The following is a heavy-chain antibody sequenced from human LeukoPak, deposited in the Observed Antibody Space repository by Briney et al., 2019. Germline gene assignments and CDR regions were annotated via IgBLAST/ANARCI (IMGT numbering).Heavy chain of an antibody. D-gene: IGHD3-10*01. CDR2: TYYRSKWYD. V-gene: IGHV6-1*01. CDR3: ARGPLTVIGGYFDY. J-gene: IGHJ4*02. CDR1: GDSVSSNSAA. Sequence: SQTLSLTCAISGDSVSSNSAAWNWIRQSPSRGLEWLGRTYYRSKWYDDYAVSVKSRITINPDTSKNQFSLKLSSVTAADTAVYYCARGPLTVIGGYFDYWGQGTLVTVSS.